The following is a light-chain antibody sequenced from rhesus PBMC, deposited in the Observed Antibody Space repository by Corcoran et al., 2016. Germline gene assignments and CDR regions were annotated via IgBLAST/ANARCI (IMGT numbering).Light chain of an antibody. V-gene: IGKV1-22*01. Sequence: DIQMTQSPSSLSASVGDTVTITCRASQGISSWLVWYQQNPGKAPKLLIYKASSLQSGVPSRFSGSGSGTDFTLTISSLQSEDFATYYCQQYSSRPYSFGQGTKVEIK. CDR1: QGISSW. J-gene: IGKJ2*01. CDR3: QQYSSRPYS. CDR2: KAS.